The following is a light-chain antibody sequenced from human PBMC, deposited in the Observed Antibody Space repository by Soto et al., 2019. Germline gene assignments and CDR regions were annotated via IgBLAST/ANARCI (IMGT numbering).Light chain of an antibody. Sequence: QSALTQPASVSGSPGQSITISCTGTSSDVGGYNYVSWYQQHPGKTPKLMIYEDSNRPSGVSNRFSGSKSSNTASLTISGLPAEDEADYYCRSYTSSSTRVFGGGTKLTVL. CDR1: SSDVGGYNY. V-gene: IGLV2-14*01. J-gene: IGLJ3*02. CDR2: EDS. CDR3: RSYTSSSTRV.